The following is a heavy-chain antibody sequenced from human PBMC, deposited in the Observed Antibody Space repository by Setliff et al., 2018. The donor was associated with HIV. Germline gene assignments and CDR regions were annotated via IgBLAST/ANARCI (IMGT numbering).Heavy chain of an antibody. CDR1: GGSISNYY. CDR3: ARLSTTSRDFDS. CDR2: VSYTGTT. D-gene: IGHD3-10*01. J-gene: IGHJ4*02. V-gene: IGHV4-30-4*01. Sequence: SETLSLTCTVSGGSISNYYWSWIRQPPGKGLEWIGFVSYTGTTRYSPSLKSRITISIDTSKNQFSLQLSSVTAADTAVYYCARLSTTSRDFDSWGQGTLVTVSS.